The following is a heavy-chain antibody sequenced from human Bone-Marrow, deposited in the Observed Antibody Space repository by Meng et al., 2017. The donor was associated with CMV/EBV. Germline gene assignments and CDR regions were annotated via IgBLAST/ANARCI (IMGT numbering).Heavy chain of an antibody. V-gene: IGHV3-23*01. D-gene: IGHD3-3*01. CDR2: ISGSGGST. CDR1: GFTFSSYA. CDR3: AKGGGGSGYAY. J-gene: IGHJ4*02. Sequence: GGSLRLSCAASGFTFSSYAMSWVRQAPGKGLEWVSAISGSGGSTYYADSVKGRFTISRDNSKNTLYLQMNSLRAEDTAVYYWAKGGGGSGYAYWGQGTLVTVSS.